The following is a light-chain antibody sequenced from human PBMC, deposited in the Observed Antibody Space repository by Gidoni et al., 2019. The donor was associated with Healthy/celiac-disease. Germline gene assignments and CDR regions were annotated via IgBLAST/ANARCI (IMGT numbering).Light chain of an antibody. CDR3: QQYGSSLPMCS. Sequence: EIGLTQSPGTLSLSPGERATISCRASQSVSSSYLACYQQKPGQAPRLLIYGASSRATGIPDRFSGSGSGTDFTLTISRLEPEDFAVYYCQQYGSSLPMCSFGQGTKLEIK. CDR2: GAS. J-gene: IGKJ2*04. V-gene: IGKV3-20*01. CDR1: QSVSSSY.